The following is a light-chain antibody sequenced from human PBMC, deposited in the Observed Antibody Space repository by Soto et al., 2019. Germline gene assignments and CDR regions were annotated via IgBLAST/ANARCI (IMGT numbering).Light chain of an antibody. CDR1: SSNIGSNT. Sequence: QSVLTQPPSASGTPGQRVTISCSGSSSNIGSNTVNWYQQLPGAAPTLLIYYNNQRPSGVPDRFSGSKSGTSASLAISGLQSEDEAHYYCAAWDDSLYGWVFGGGTKVTVL. CDR3: AAWDDSLYGWV. CDR2: YNN. V-gene: IGLV1-44*01. J-gene: IGLJ3*02.